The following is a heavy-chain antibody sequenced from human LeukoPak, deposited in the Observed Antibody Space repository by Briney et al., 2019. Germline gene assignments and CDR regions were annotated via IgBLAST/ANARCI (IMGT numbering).Heavy chain of an antibody. V-gene: IGHV3-23*01. CDR3: GKNSPRVTTFGWGPR. Sequence: GGSLRLSCAASGFTFSNYAMNWVRQAPGKGLEWVSAISGSGGSAYYADSVKGRFTISRDNSKNTLYLQMNSLRVEDTAVYYFGKNSPRVTTFGWGPRGGQGTLLTVSS. CDR2: ISGSGGSA. CDR1: GFTFSNYA. D-gene: IGHD3-16*01. J-gene: IGHJ4*02.